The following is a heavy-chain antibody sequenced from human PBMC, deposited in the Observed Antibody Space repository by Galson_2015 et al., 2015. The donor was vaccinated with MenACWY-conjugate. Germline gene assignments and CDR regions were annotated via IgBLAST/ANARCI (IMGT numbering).Heavy chain of an antibody. CDR3: AKDMEVRGVYYYYYYGMDV. CDR1: GFTFSSYA. V-gene: IGHV3-23*01. Sequence: SLRLSCAASGFTFSSYAMSWVRQAPGKGLEWVSAISGSGGSTYYADSVKGRFTISRDNSKNTLYLQMNSLRAEDTAIYYCAKDMEVRGVYYYYYYGMDVSGQGTPVTVSS. J-gene: IGHJ6*02. CDR2: ISGSGGST. D-gene: IGHD3-10*01.